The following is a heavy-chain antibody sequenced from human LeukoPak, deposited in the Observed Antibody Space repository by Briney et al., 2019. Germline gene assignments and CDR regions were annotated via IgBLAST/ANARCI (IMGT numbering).Heavy chain of an antibody. CDR1: GFTFSRYA. J-gene: IGHJ6*02. CDR3: ARGGRILYPAEAYYGMDV. V-gene: IGHV3-64*01. D-gene: IGHD2-15*01. CDR2: ISNNGGGT. Sequence: GGSLRLSCAASGFTFSRYAMHWVRQTPGKGLEYVSGISNNGGGTYYANSVKGRFIITRDNSENTLYLRMGSLRVEDMAVYYCARGGRILYPAEAYYGMDVWGQGTSVTVSS.